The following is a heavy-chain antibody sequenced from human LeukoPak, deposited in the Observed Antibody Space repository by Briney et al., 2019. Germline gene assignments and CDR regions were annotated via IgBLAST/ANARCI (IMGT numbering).Heavy chain of an antibody. D-gene: IGHD3-22*01. CDR3: ARDEGRDSSGYYLRRY. J-gene: IGHJ4*02. V-gene: IGHV1-69*13. CDR2: IIPIFGTA. CDR1: GGTFSSYA. Sequence: ASVKVSCKASGGTFSSYAISWVRQAPGQGLEWMGGIIPIFGTANYAQKFQGRVTITADESTSTAYMELSSLRSEDTAVYYCARDEGRDSSGYYLRRYWGQGTLVTVSS.